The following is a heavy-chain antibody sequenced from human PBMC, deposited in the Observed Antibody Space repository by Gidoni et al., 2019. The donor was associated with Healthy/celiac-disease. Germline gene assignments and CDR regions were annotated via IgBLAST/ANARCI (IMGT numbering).Heavy chain of an antibody. J-gene: IGHJ4*02. CDR2: ISSSSSYI. CDR3: ARDSGYDYPADY. CDR1: GFTFSSYS. V-gene: IGHV3-21*01. D-gene: IGHD5-12*01. Sequence: EVQLVESGGGLVQPGGSLRLSCAASGFTFSSYSMNWVRQAPGKGLEWVSSISSSSSYIYYADSVKGRFTISRDNAKNSLYLQMNSLRAEDTAVYYCARDSGYDYPADYWGQGTLVTVSS.